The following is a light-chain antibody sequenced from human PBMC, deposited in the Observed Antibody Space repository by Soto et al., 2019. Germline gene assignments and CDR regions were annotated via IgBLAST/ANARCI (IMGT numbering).Light chain of an antibody. Sequence: DIQMTQSPSSLSASVGDRGTITCRASQGIRNDLAWYQQKPGKAPKRLIYAASSLQSGVPSRFSGSGSGTDFTRTINRLQPEDFAPYYCRQHYTYPLTVGEGTKLEIK. J-gene: IGKJ2*01. V-gene: IGKV1-17*01. CDR1: QGIRND. CDR2: AAS. CDR3: RQHYTYPLT.